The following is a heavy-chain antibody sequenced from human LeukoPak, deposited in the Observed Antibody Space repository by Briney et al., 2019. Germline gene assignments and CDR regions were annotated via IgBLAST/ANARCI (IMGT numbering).Heavy chain of an antibody. J-gene: IGHJ6*02. CDR2: ISAYNGNT. Sequence: GASVKVSCKASGYTFTSYGISWVRQAPGQGLEWMGWISAYNGNTNYAQKFQGRVTITADKSTSTAYMELSSLRSEDTAVYYCARPTAIYYYYGMDVWGQGTTVTVSS. V-gene: IGHV1-18*01. CDR1: GYTFTSYG. CDR3: ARPTAIYYYYGMDV. D-gene: IGHD4-4*01.